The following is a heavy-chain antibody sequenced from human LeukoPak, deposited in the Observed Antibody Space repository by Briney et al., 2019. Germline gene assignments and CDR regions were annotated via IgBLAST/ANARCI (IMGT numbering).Heavy chain of an antibody. D-gene: IGHD5-24*01. CDR3: GRDSRWAQPDY. CDR2: ITGSGGST. V-gene: IGHV3-23*01. Sequence: GGTLRLSCAASGFTFINYGMNWVRQAPGEGLEWVSGITGSGGSTYYADSVKGRFTISRDNSKNTVYLQINSLTAEDTAVYFCGRDSRWAQPDYWGQGTLVTVSS. CDR1: GFTFINYG. J-gene: IGHJ4*02.